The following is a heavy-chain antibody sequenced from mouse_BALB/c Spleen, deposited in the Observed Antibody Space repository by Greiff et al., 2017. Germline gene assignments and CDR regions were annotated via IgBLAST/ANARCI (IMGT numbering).Heavy chain of an antibody. V-gene: IGHV5-6-4*01. Sequence: EVQVVESGGGLVKPGGSLKLSCAASGFTFSSYTMSWVRQTPEKRLEWVATISSGGSYTYYPDSVKGRFTISRDNAKNTLYLQMSSLKSEDTAMYYCTRDGPGWFADWGQGTLVTVSA. CDR2: ISSGGSYT. CDR1: GFTFSSYT. J-gene: IGHJ3*01. CDR3: TRDGPGWFAD.